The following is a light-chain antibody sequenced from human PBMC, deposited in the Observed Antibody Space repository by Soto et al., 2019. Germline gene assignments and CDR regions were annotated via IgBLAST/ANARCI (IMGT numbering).Light chain of an antibody. J-gene: IGKJ5*01. CDR1: QSLLHSNGYNY. CDR3: MQALQTPIT. CDR2: LGS. Sequence: DIVMTQSPLSLPVTPGEPASISCRSSQSLLHSNGYNYLDWYLQKPGQSPQPLIYLGSNRDSGVPDRFSGSGSGTDFTLKISRVEAEDVGVYYYMQALQTPITFGQGTRLEIK. V-gene: IGKV2-28*01.